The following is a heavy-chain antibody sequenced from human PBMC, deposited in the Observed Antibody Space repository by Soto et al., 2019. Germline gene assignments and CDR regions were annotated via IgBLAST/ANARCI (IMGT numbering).Heavy chain of an antibody. V-gene: IGHV1-69*13. CDR3: ATLLPRGEMATHPLDY. J-gene: IGHJ4*02. D-gene: IGHD3-16*01. Sequence: SVKVSCKASGGTFSSYAISWVRQAPGQGLEWMGGIIPIFGTANYAQKFQGRVTITADESTSTAYMELSSLRSEDTAVYYCATLLPRGEMATHPLDYWGQGTLVTVSS. CDR1: GGTFSSYA. CDR2: IIPIFGTA.